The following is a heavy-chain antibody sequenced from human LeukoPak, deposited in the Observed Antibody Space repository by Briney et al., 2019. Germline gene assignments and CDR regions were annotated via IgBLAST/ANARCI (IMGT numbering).Heavy chain of an antibody. CDR2: ISSSSSYI. J-gene: IGHJ4*02. CDR3: ARDESSSSVLDY. CDR1: GFTFSSYA. V-gene: IGHV3-21*01. Sequence: GRSLRLSCAASGFTFSSYAMSWVRQAPGKGLEWVSSISSSSSYIYYADSVKGRFTISRDNAKNSLYLQMNSLRAEDTTVYYCARDESSSSVLDYWGQGTLVTVSS. D-gene: IGHD6-6*01.